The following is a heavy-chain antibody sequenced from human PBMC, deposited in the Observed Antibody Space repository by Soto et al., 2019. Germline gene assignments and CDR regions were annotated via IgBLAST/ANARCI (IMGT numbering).Heavy chain of an antibody. CDR1: GYKFTTYG. J-gene: IGHJ5*02. CDR2: ISVYNGQT. Sequence: GASVKVSCKASGYKFTTYGITWVRQAPGQGLEWMGGISVYNGQTDYAQNFQGRITMTRDTSTTTAYMELRSLRSDDTAIYYCVRDNNYFDPWGQGTQVTVSS. CDR3: VRDNNYFDP. V-gene: IGHV1-18*01.